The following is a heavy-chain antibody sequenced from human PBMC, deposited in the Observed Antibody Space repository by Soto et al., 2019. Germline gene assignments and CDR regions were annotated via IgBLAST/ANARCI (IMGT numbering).Heavy chain of an antibody. J-gene: IGHJ4*02. Sequence: PGGALRLSCAPSGLTFNTYGMHWVRQAPGKGLERVAVISYDGSEKYYVDSVKGRFTISKDNSKNTLYLQMNSLRPEDTAVYYCAKSPNFYCSSPNSYKYYFDHWGQGTRVTGSS. V-gene: IGHV3-30*18. D-gene: IGHD2-2*02. CDR2: ISYDGSEK. CDR3: AKSPNFYCSSPNSYKYYFDH. CDR1: GLTFNTYG.